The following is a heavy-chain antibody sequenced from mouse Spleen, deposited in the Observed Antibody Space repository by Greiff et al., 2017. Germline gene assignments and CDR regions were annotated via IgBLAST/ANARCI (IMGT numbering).Heavy chain of an antibody. Sequence: VQRVESGGGLVQPGGSMKLSCAASGFTFSDAWMDWVRQSPEKGLEWVAEIRNKANNHATYYAESVKGRFTISRDDSKSSVYLQMNSLRAEDTGIYYCTTTDLPAWFAYWGQGTLVTVSA. D-gene: IGHD2-1*01. J-gene: IGHJ3*01. CDR3: TTTDLPAWFAY. CDR2: IRNKANNHAT. V-gene: IGHV6-6*01. CDR1: GFTFSDAW.